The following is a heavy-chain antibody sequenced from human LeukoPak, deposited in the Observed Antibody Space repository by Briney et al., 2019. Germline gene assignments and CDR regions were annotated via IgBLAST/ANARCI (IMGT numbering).Heavy chain of an antibody. CDR3: AREDPSSRLGYSYGYAPDY. Sequence: PGGSLRLSCAASGFTVSSNYMSWVRQAPGKGLEWVSSISSSSSYIYYADSVKGRFTISRDNAKNSLYLQMNSLRAEDTAVYYCAREDPSSRLGYSYGYAPDYWGQGTLVTVSS. J-gene: IGHJ4*02. D-gene: IGHD5-18*01. V-gene: IGHV3-21*01. CDR2: ISSSSSYI. CDR1: GFTVSSNY.